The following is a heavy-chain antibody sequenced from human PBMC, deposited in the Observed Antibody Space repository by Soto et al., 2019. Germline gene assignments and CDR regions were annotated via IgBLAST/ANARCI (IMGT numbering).Heavy chain of an antibody. Sequence: QVQLQESGPGLVKPSQTLSLTCTVSGGSISSGNYYWSWIRQPPGKGLEWIGFISYSGSTYYSLSVTSRVTISVDTSKNQFSLNLSFVTAADTAVYYCATKGTPAPGLYYFDYWGQGTLVTVSS. J-gene: IGHJ4*02. V-gene: IGHV4-30-4*01. CDR2: ISYSGST. D-gene: IGHD2-15*01. CDR3: ATKGTPAPGLYYFDY. CDR1: GGSISSGNYY.